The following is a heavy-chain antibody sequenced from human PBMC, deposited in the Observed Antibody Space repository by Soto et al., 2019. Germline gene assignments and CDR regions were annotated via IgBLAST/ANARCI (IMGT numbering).Heavy chain of an antibody. D-gene: IGHD2-15*01. CDR1: GYTFTSYY. CDR2: INPSGGST. Sequence: ASVKVSCKASGYTFTSYYMHWVRQAPGQGLEWMGIINPSGGSTSYAQKFQGRVTMTRDTSTSTVYMELSSLRSEDTAVYYCASDHRWSNQYYGMDVWGQGTTVTVSS. J-gene: IGHJ6*02. CDR3: ASDHRWSNQYYGMDV. V-gene: IGHV1-46*01.